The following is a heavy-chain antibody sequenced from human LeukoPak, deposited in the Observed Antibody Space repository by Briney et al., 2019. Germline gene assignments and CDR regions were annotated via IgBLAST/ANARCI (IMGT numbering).Heavy chain of an antibody. J-gene: IGHJ4*02. CDR2: IIPIFGTA. CDR1: GGTFSSYA. V-gene: IGHV1-69*05. Sequence: SVKVSCKAPGGTFSSYAISWVRQAPGQGLEWMGGIIPIFGTANYAQKFQGRVTITTDESTSTAYMELSSLRSEDTAVYYCARGGTYYYDSSGYYSLGGLFDYWGQGTLVTVSS. CDR3: ARGGTYYYDSSGYYSLGGLFDY. D-gene: IGHD3-22*01.